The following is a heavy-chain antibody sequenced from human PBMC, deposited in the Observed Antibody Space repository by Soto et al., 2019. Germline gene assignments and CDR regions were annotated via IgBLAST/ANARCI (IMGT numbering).Heavy chain of an antibody. Sequence: GGSLRLSCAASGFTFSSYWVHWVRQAPGKGLVWVSRINSDGSSTSYADSVKGRFTISRDNAKNTLYLQMNSLRAEDTAVYYCARDWGSWYFDHWGQGTLVTVSS. CDR1: GFTFSSYW. J-gene: IGHJ4*02. V-gene: IGHV3-74*01. D-gene: IGHD7-27*01. CDR2: INSDGSST. CDR3: ARDWGSWYFDH.